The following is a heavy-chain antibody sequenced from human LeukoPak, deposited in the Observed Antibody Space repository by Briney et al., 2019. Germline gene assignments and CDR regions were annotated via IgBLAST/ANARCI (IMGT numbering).Heavy chain of an antibody. CDR1: GGSISGYY. V-gene: IGHV4-59*01. J-gene: IGHJ3*02. CDR2: LYYMRGA. CDR3: ASFSAIGLDAFDI. D-gene: IGHD5-18*01. Sequence: PSETLSLTCTVSGGSISGYYWNWSRQPPGKGVEWIGNLYYMRGAWYKSSLKSRVTTSVDTSRNEFSLKLSSVTAADTAVYYCASFSAIGLDAFDIWGQGTMVTVSS.